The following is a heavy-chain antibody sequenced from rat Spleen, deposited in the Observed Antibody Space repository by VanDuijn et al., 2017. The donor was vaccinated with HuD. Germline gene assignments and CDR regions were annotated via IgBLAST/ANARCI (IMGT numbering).Heavy chain of an antibody. CDR2: IASGSRNT. D-gene: IGHD1-6*01. CDR1: GFTFSDYG. J-gene: IGHJ3*01. V-gene: IGHV5S10*01. CDR3: ATGPRILRIDWFAF. Sequence: EVQLVQSGGGLVQPGKSLKLSCAALGFTFSDYGMAWVRQAPEKGLEWIATIASGSRNTYYPESVKGRFTISRDNAKSTLYLQMDTLRSEDTATYYCATGPRILRIDWFAFWGQGTLVTVSS.